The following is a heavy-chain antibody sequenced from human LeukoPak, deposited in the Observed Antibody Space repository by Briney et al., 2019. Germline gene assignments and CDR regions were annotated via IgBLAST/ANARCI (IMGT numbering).Heavy chain of an antibody. J-gene: IGHJ4*02. CDR3: ARKPPYDSSGPPDY. CDR1: GYTFTGYY. V-gene: IGHV1-2*02. Sequence: HGASVKVSCKASGYTFTGYYMHWVRQAPGQGLEWMGWINPNSGGTNYAQKFQGRVTMTRDTSISTAYMELSRLRSDDTAVYYCARKPPYDSSGPPDYWGQGTLVTVSS. CDR2: INPNSGGT. D-gene: IGHD3-22*01.